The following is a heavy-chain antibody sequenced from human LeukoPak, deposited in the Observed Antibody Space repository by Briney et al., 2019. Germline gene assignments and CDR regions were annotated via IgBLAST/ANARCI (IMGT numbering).Heavy chain of an antibody. CDR2: VNPSGGST. V-gene: IGHV1-46*01. Sequence: ASVKDSCKTSGYSFTNFYIHWVRQAPGQGLEWMGMVNPSGGSTISAQKFQDRVNMTTDTSTRTVYMEMTGLTSDDTGIYYCARDAFWGQGTQVTVSS. J-gene: IGHJ4*02. CDR3: ARDAF. D-gene: IGHD3-3*02. CDR1: GYSFTNFY.